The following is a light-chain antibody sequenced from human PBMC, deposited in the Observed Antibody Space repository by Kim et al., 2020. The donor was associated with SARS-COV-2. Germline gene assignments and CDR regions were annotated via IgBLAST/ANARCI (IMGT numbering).Light chain of an antibody. CDR3: AAWDDSLHVWV. V-gene: IGLV1-44*01. CDR2: HDN. CDR1: NSNIRGNI. Sequence: QSVLTQPPSASGTPGQRVTISCSGGNSNIRGNIVSWYQQLPGTAPKLLIFHDNQRPSGVPDRFSASKSGTSASLAITGLQSEDEADYFCAAWDDSLHVWVFGGGTQLTVL. J-gene: IGLJ3*02.